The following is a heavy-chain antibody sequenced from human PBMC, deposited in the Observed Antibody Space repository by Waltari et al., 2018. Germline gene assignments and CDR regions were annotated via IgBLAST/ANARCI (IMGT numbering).Heavy chain of an antibody. CDR1: GYTFTGYY. V-gene: IGHV1-2*06. CDR2: INPNSGGT. J-gene: IGHJ6*02. Sequence: QVQLVQSGAEVKKPGASVKVSCKASGYTFTGYYMHWVRQAPGQGLEWMGRINPNSGGTNYAQKFQGRVTMTRDTSISTAYMELSRLRSDDTAVYYCARGEGIVVVVADSWYYYGMDVWGQGTTVTVSS. CDR3: ARGEGIVVVVADSWYYYGMDV. D-gene: IGHD2-15*01.